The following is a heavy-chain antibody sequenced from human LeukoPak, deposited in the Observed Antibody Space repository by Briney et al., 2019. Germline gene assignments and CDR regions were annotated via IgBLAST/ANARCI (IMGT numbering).Heavy chain of an antibody. V-gene: IGHV4-4*07. CDR1: GGSISSYY. J-gene: IGHJ5*02. Sequence: SETLSLTCTVSGGSISSYYWSWIRQPAGKGLEWIGRIYTSGSTNYNPSLKSRVTLSVDTSKNQFSLKLSSVTAADTAVYYCASSGYSSSGYDPWGQGTLVAVSS. D-gene: IGHD6-13*01. CDR2: IYTSGST. CDR3: ASSGYSSSGYDP.